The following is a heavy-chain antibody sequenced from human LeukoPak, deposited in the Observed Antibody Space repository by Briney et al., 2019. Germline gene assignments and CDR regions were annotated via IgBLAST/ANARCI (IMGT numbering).Heavy chain of an antibody. CDR2: IDSSGITI. Sequence: PGGSLRLSCAGSGFPFSSYEMNWLREAPGKGLEWVSHIDSSGITIYYGDSVKGRFTISRDNAKNSIYLHMDSLRVEDTAIYYCARDSVGDLLDYWGQGTPVTVSS. J-gene: IGHJ4*02. V-gene: IGHV3-48*03. D-gene: IGHD4-17*01. CDR1: GFPFSSYE. CDR3: ARDSVGDLLDY.